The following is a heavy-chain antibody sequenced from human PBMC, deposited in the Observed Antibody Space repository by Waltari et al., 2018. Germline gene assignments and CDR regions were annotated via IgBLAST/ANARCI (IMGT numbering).Heavy chain of an antibody. CDR2: IIPILGIA. Sequence: QVPLVQSGAEVKTPGSSVKVACKASGGTTGSSPIRWVRQAPGQGLEWMGGIIPILGIANYAQKFQGRVTITADESTSTTYMELSSLRSEDTAVYYCARFMVQGDGHWFDPWGQGTLVTVSS. V-gene: IGHV1-69*04. D-gene: IGHD3-10*01. J-gene: IGHJ5*02. CDR1: GGTTGSSP. CDR3: ARFMVQGDGHWFDP.